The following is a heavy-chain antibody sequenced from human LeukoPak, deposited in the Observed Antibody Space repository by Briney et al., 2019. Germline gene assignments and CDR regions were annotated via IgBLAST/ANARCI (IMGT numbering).Heavy chain of an antibody. CDR1: GFIVNNKY. CDR3: ARGLFLSGYLDAFDI. J-gene: IGHJ3*02. CDR2: IYNDGRT. V-gene: IGHV3-53*01. D-gene: IGHD3-22*01. Sequence: GGSLRLSCAASGFIVNNKYMTWVRQAPGKGLEWVSLIYNDGRTYYSDSVKGRCTISRDNSKNKLYLQMNSLRVEDTAVYYCARGLFLSGYLDAFDIWGQGTVVTVSS.